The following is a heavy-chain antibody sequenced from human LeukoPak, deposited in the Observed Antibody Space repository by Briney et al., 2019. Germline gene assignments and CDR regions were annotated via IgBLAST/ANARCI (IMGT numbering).Heavy chain of an antibody. CDR3: ARVTSRLGVCDY. CDR1: SYSISSGYY. V-gene: IGHV4-38-2*02. J-gene: IGHJ4*02. Sequence: CXVSSYSISSGYYWGWIRPPPGKGLEWIGNIYHSGNAYYKPSLKRRVTISVDTAKNQFYLKLSSVTAADTAVYYXARVTSRLGVCDYWGQGTLVTVSS. CDR2: IYHSGNA. D-gene: IGHD2-8*01.